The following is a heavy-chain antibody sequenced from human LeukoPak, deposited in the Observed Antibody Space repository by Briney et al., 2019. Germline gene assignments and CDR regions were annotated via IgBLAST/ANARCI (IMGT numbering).Heavy chain of an antibody. CDR2: ISSNGGST. J-gene: IGHJ4*02. D-gene: IGHD6-13*01. Sequence: GGSLRLSCAASGFTFSSYAMHWVRQAPGKGLEYVSAISSNGGSTYYANSVKGRFTISRDNSKNTLYLQMNSLRAEDTAVYYCAKDLIAAGDYWGQGTLVTVSS. V-gene: IGHV3-64*01. CDR1: GFTFSSYA. CDR3: AKDLIAAGDY.